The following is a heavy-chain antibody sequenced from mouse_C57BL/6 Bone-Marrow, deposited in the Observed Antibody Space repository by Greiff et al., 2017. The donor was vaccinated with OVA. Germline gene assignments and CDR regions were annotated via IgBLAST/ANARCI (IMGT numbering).Heavy chain of an antibody. CDR1: GFTFTNYY. V-gene: IGHV7-3*01. CDR3: ARYKGRVAVDYFDY. D-gene: IGHD1-1*01. CDR2: IRNKPNGSTS. J-gene: IGHJ2*01. Sequence: EVKLVESGGGLVQPGDSLSLSCAASGFTFTNYYMSWVRQPPGKALEWLAFIRNKPNGSTSEYSASVKGRFTISRYNSQSILYLQMHALRAEDSATYYCARYKGRVAVDYFDYWGQGTALTVSS.